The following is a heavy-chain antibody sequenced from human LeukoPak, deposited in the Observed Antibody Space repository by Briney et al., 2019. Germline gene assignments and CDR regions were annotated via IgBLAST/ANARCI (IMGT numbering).Heavy chain of an antibody. CDR1: GGTFSSYA. Sequence: SVKVSCKASGGTFSSYAISWVRQAPGQGLEWMGRIIPILGIANYAQKFQGRVTITADKSTSTAYMELSSLRSEDTAVYYCARDLYSGYVPYYFDYWGQGPLVTVSS. CDR2: IIPILGIA. D-gene: IGHD5-12*01. CDR3: ARDLYSGYVPYYFDY. J-gene: IGHJ4*02. V-gene: IGHV1-69*04.